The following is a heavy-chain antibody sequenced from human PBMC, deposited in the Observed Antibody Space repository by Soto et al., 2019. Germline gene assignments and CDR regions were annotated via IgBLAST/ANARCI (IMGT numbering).Heavy chain of an antibody. J-gene: IGHJ5*02. V-gene: IGHV4-59*12. Sequence: PSETLSLTCTVSGGSISSYYWSWIRQPPGKGLEWIGYIYDSGSTNYNPSLKSRVTISVDTSKNQFSLKLTSVTAADTAVFFCARGVRETAIGGGWFDPWGQGTLVTVSS. CDR3: ARGVRETAIGGGWFDP. CDR1: GGSISSYY. CDR2: IYDSGST. D-gene: IGHD5-18*01.